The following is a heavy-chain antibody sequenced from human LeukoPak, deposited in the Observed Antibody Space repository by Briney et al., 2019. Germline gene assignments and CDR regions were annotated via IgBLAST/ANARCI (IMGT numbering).Heavy chain of an antibody. J-gene: IGHJ4*02. D-gene: IGHD3-10*01. CDR3: AREDFGVDY. CDR2: INRDGSDT. V-gene: IGHV3-74*01. CDR1: GFTFKNYY. Sequence: GGSLRLPCAASGFTFKNYYMNWVRGAPGKGLVWVSRINRDGSDTIYADSVKGRFTISRDNAKNTLFLQMNSLRAEDTAVYYCAREDFGVDYWGQGTLVTVSS.